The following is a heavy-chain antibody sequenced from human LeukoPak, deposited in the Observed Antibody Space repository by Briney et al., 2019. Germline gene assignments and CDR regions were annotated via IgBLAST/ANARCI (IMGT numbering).Heavy chain of an antibody. D-gene: IGHD6-13*01. Sequence: GGSLRLSCAASGFTFSGSAMHWVRQASGKGLEWVGRIRSKANSYATAYAASVKGRFTISRDDSKNTAYLQMNSLKTEDTAVYYRTRIAAAGTSPYWGQGTLVTVSS. CDR1: GFTFSGSA. J-gene: IGHJ4*02. CDR2: IRSKANSYAT. CDR3: TRIAAAGTSPY. V-gene: IGHV3-73*01.